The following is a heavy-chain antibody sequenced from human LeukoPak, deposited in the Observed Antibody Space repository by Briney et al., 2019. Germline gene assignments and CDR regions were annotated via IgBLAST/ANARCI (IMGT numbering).Heavy chain of an antibody. V-gene: IGHV1-2*02. Sequence: ASVKVSCKASGYTFTGYYMHWVRQAPGQGLEWMGWINPNSGGTNYAQKFQGRVTMTRDTSISTAYMELSRLRSDDTAVYYCASAYCSGTSCQYYYYYYGMDVWGQGTTVTVSS. CDR3: ASAYCSGTSCQYYYYYYGMDV. CDR1: GYTFTGYY. D-gene: IGHD2-2*01. CDR2: INPNSGGT. J-gene: IGHJ6*02.